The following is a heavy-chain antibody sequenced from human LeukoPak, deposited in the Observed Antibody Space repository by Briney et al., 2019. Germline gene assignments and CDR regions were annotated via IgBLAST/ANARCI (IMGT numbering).Heavy chain of an antibody. D-gene: IGHD3-22*01. V-gene: IGHV3-30*03. CDR2: TSYDGNYK. Sequence: PGGALRLSCAAPGFTFSSHGMHWGRQAPGKGVGWGAVTSYDGNYKYYADSVKGRFTISRDNSKNTLYLQMNSLRAEDTAVYYCARSGNYYDSSGSSGYFDYWGQGTLVTVSS. CDR3: ARSGNYYDSSGSSGYFDY. CDR1: GFTFSSHG. J-gene: IGHJ4*02.